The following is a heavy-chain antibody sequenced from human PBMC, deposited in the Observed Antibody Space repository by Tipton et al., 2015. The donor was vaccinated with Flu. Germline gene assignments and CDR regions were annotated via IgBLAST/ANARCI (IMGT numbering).Heavy chain of an antibody. CDR3: ARDMVNTKGGIAVAYDY. D-gene: IGHD6-19*01. V-gene: IGHV4-59*12. CDR2: IYNSEYT. Sequence: TLSLTCTVSGGSISSYYWNWIRQPPGKGLEWIGYIYNSEYTKYNPSLKSRVTISVDTSKKQFSLRLRSVTAADTAVYYCARDMVNTKGGIAVAYDYWGQGILVTVSS. CDR1: GGSISSYY. J-gene: IGHJ4*02.